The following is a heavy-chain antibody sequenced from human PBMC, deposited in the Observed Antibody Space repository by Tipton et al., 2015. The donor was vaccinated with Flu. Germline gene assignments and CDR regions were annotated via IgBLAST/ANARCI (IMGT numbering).Heavy chain of an antibody. CDR1: GGSISTFF. Sequence: TLSLTCTVSGGSISTFFWYWIRQPAGKGLEWIGRIYTTGSTNYNPSLESRVTMSVDTAKNQFSLQLTSVTAADTAVYYCARGSGSGTFVIFDFWGQGTLVTVSS. CDR2: IYTTGST. D-gene: IGHD3-10*01. V-gene: IGHV4-4*07. CDR3: ARGSGSGTFVIFDF. J-gene: IGHJ4*02.